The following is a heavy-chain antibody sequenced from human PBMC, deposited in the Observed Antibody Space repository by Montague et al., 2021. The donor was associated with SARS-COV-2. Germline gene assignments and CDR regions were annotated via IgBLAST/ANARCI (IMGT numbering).Heavy chain of an antibody. CDR3: ARQENSSGWFKPDAFDI. V-gene: IGHV4-39*01. D-gene: IGHD6-19*01. J-gene: IGHJ3*02. CDR2: IYYSGST. Sequence: SETLSLTCTASGGSISSSSYYWGWIRQPPGKGLEWIGGIYYSGSTYYNPSLKSRVTISVDTSKDQFSLKLSSVTAADTAVYYCARQENSSGWFKPDAFDIWGQGTMVTVSS. CDR1: GGSISSSSYY.